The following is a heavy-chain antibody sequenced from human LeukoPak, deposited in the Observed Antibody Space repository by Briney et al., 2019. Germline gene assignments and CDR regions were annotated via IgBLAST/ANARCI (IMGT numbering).Heavy chain of an antibody. CDR1: GFTVSSNY. D-gene: IGHD5-12*01. J-gene: IGHJ4*02. V-gene: IGHV3-53*01. Sequence: GGSLRLSCAASGFTVSSNYMSGGRQAPGKGLGWVSVIYSGGDTYYTDSVKGRFTISRDNSKNTLYLQMNTLRAEDTAVYYCARASGYSGYDPFDYWGQGTLVTVSS. CDR2: IYSGGDT. CDR3: ARASGYSGYDPFDY.